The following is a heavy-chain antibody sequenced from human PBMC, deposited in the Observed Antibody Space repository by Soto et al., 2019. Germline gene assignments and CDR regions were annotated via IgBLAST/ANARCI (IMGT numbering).Heavy chain of an antibody. CDR3: ASMVRGSNIDYYHYMDV. J-gene: IGHJ6*03. CDR2: ISGYNGST. CDR1: GYTFTSHG. D-gene: IGHD3-10*01. Sequence: QVQLVQSGGEVRKPGASVKVSCKASGYTFTSHGISWVRQAPGQGLEWMGWISGYNGSTNYSQKLQGRVTVTTDRSTSTAYMELRSLRSEYAAVYYCASMVRGSNIDYYHYMDVCGKGTTVTVSS. V-gene: IGHV1-18*01.